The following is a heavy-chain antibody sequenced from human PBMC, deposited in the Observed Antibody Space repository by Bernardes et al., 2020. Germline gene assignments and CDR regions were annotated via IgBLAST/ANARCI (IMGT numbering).Heavy chain of an antibody. CDR1: GYTFTSYG. Sequence: ASVKVSCKASGYTFTSYGISWVRQAPGQGLEWMGWISAYNGNTNYAQKLQGRVTMTTDTSTSTAYMELRSLRSDDTAVYYCARVSTMIVVVIPWYFDLWGRGTLVTVSS. CDR2: ISAYNGNT. D-gene: IGHD3-22*01. J-gene: IGHJ2*01. CDR3: ARVSTMIVVVIPWYFDL. V-gene: IGHV1-18*01.